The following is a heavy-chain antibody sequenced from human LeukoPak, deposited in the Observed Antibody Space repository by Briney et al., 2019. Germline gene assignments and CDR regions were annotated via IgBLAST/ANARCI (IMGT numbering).Heavy chain of an antibody. CDR2: ISYNGRT. V-gene: IGHV4-59*01. J-gene: IGHJ5*02. CDR1: GGSISSYY. D-gene: IGHD3-10*01. CDR3: ARDAYRGVNQFDP. Sequence: PSETLSLTCTVSGGSISSYYWSWIRQSPGKGLEWIGYISYNGRTNYNPSLKSRVIISVDTSKSQFSLNLSSVTAADTAVYYCARDAYRGVNQFDPWGQGTLVTVSS.